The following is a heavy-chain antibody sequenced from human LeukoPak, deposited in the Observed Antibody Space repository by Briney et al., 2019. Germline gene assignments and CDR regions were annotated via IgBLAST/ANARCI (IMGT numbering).Heavy chain of an antibody. CDR3: AGGRQQLGFDY. J-gene: IGHJ4*02. CDR2: ISSSSSYI. D-gene: IGHD6-13*01. V-gene: IGHV3-21*01. CDR1: GFTFSSYS. Sequence: GGSLRLSCAASGFTFSSYSMNWVRQAPGKGLEWVSSISSSSSYIYYADSVKGRFTISRDNAKNSLYQQMNSLRAEDTAVYYCAGGRQQLGFDYWGQGTLVTVSS.